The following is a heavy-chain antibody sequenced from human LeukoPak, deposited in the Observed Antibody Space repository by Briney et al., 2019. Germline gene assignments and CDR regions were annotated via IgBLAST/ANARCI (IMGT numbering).Heavy chain of an antibody. CDR2: ISAYNGNT. D-gene: IGHD3-3*01. J-gene: IGHJ4*02. V-gene: IGHV1-18*01. CDR3: ARSYDFWSGYYPFDY. Sequence: GASVKVSCKASGYTFTSYGISWVRQAPGQGREWMGWISAYNGNTNYAQKLQGRVTMTTDTFTSTAYIELRSLRSDDTAVYYCARSYDFWSGYYPFDYWGQGTLVTVSS. CDR1: GYTFTSYG.